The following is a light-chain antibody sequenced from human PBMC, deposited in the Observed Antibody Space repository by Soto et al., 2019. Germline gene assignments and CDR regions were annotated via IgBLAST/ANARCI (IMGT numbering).Light chain of an antibody. V-gene: IGKV3-20*01. Sequence: EIVLTQSPGTLSLSPGDRATLSCRSSQSVSSYYLAWYQQKPGQAPRLLIYGASSRATGIPDRFSGSGSGTDFTLTISRLEPEDFAVYYCQQYGSSPDTFGQGTKVDI. CDR2: GAS. CDR1: QSVSSYY. CDR3: QQYGSSPDT. J-gene: IGKJ2*01.